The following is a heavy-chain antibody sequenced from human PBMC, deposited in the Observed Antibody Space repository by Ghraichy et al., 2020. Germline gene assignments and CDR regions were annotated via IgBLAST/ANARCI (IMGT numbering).Heavy chain of an antibody. CDR1: GFTFSNFA. CDR3: SRDSESTGGNLIFHY. V-gene: IGHV3-48*02. Sequence: GGSLILSCAASGFTFSNFALNWVRQAPGKGLEWISYIRTSSDIYYADSVKGRFTISRDNAKNSLYLQMNSLRDEDTALYYCSRDSESTGGNLIFHYWGQGTLVTVSS. D-gene: IGHD4-23*01. CDR2: IRTSSDI. J-gene: IGHJ4*02.